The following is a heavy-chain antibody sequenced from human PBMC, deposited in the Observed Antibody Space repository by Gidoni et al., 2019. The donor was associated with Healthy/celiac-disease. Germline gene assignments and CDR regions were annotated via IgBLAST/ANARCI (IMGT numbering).Heavy chain of an antibody. J-gene: IGHJ4*02. D-gene: IGHD2-15*01. Sequence: EVQLLESGGGLVQPGGSLRLSCAASGFTFSIYAMSWVRQAPGKGLEWVSAISGSGGSTDYADSVKGRFTISRDNSKNTLYLQMNSLRAEDTAVYYCAKSGSDCSGGSCYNYWGQGTLVTVSS. CDR1: GFTFSIYA. V-gene: IGHV3-23*01. CDR2: ISGSGGST. CDR3: AKSGSDCSGGSCYNY.